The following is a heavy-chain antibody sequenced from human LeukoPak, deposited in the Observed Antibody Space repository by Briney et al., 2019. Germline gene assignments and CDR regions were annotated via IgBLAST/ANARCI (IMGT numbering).Heavy chain of an antibody. CDR2: ISSSSSYI. J-gene: IGHJ3*02. D-gene: IGHD3-22*01. CDR1: GFTFSSYS. Sequence: GGSLRLSCAASGFTFSSYSMNWVRQAPGKGLEWVSSISSSSSYIYYADSVKGRFTISRDNAKNSLYLQMNSLRAEDTAVYYCARDWGYFDTSYFMGAFDIWGQGTMVTVSS. V-gene: IGHV3-21*01. CDR3: ARDWGYFDTSYFMGAFDI.